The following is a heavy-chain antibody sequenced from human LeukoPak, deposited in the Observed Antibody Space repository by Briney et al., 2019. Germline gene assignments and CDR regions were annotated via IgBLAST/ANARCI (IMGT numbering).Heavy chain of an antibody. CDR1: GFTFSNYW. D-gene: IGHD3-3*01. Sequence: PGGSLTLSCTTSGFTFSNYWMYWFRQAPGKGLMWVSRIKSDGTGITYTDSVEGRFTISRDNAKNTLYLQMNSLRDEDTAVYYCVRGQTIDYWGQGTLVTVSS. CDR2: IKSDGTGI. CDR3: VRGQTIDY. J-gene: IGHJ4*02. V-gene: IGHV3-74*01.